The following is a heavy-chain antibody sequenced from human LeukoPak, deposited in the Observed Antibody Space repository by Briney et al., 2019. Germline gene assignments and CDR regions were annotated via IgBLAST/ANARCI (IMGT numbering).Heavy chain of an antibody. CDR2: ISAYNGNT. J-gene: IGHJ5*02. CDR1: GYTFTSYG. V-gene: IGHV1-18*01. D-gene: IGHD3-3*01. CDR3: ARDEDFWSGSDWFDP. Sequence: ASVKVSCEASGYTFTSYGISWVRQAPGQGLEWMGWISAYNGNTNYAQKLQGRVTMTTDTSTSTAYMELRSLRSDDTAVYYCARDEDFWSGSDWFDPWGRGTLVTVSS.